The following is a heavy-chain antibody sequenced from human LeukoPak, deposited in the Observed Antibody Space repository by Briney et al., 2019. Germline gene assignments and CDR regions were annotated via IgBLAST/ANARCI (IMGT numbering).Heavy chain of an antibody. Sequence: SETLSLTCTVSGGSISSYYWSWIRQSPGKGLEWIGNIYYSGSTNYNPSLKSRVTISVDTSKNQFSLKLSSVTAADTAVYYCARHGPRYSYLYGRFDPWGQGTLVTVSS. CDR1: GGSISSYY. V-gene: IGHV4-59*01. D-gene: IGHD5-18*01. J-gene: IGHJ5*02. CDR2: IYYSGST. CDR3: ARHGPRYSYLYGRFDP.